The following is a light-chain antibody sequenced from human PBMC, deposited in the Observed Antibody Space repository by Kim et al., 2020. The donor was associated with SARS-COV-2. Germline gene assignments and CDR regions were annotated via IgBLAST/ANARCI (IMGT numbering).Light chain of an antibody. CDR3: QKYNVAPWT. J-gene: IGKJ1*01. CDR1: QGISNY. Sequence: DIQMTQSPSSLSASVGDRVTITCRASQGISNYLAWYQQKAGKVPKLLIYAASTMQSGVPSRSSGSGSGTDFTLTISSLQPEDVATYYCQKYNVAPWTFGQGTKVDIK. CDR2: AAS. V-gene: IGKV1-27*01.